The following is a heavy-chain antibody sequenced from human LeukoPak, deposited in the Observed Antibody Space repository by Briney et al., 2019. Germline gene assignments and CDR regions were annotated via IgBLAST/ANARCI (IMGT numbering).Heavy chain of an antibody. CDR1: GFTFSSYS. CDR2: ISSSSSYI. D-gene: IGHD4-17*01. CDR3: ARARNYGDYCFDY. V-gene: IGHV3-21*01. Sequence: GGSLRLSCAASGFTFSSYSMNWVRQAPGKGLEWVSSISSSSSYIYYADSVKGRFTISRDSAKNSLYLQMNSLRAEDTAVYYCARARNYGDYCFDYWGQGTLVTVSS. J-gene: IGHJ4*02.